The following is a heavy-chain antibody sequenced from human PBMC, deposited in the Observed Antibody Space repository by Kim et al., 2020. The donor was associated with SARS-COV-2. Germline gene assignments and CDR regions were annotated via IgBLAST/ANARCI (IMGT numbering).Heavy chain of an antibody. D-gene: IGHD3-3*01. CDR1: GFTFSSYS. CDR3: ARIARITIFGVLNWVDP. Sequence: GGSLRLSCAASGFTFSSYSMNWVRQAPGKGLEWVSSISSSSYIYYADSVKGRFTISRENAKNSLYLQMNSLRAADTAVYYCARIARITIFGVLNWVDPWGQGTLVTVSS. J-gene: IGHJ5*02. CDR2: ISSSSYI. V-gene: IGHV3-21*01.